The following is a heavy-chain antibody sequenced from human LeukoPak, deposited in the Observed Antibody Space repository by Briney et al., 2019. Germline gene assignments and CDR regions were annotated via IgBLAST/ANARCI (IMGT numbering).Heavy chain of an antibody. V-gene: IGHV3-23*01. Sequence: GGSLRLSCAASGFTFSSYGMSWVRQAPGKGLEWVSAISGSGGSTYYADSVKGRFTISRDNSKNTLYLQMNSLRAEDTAVYYCAKFSASSFELDYWGQGTLVTVSS. D-gene: IGHD2/OR15-2a*01. CDR2: ISGSGGST. CDR1: GFTFSSYG. CDR3: AKFSASSFELDY. J-gene: IGHJ4*02.